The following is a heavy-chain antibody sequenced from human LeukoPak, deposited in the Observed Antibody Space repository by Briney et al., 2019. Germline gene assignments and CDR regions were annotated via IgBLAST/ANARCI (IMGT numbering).Heavy chain of an antibody. CDR2: VDPEDGET. Sequence: VASVRISFKVSGYTFTDYYMHWVPQAPGKGGEWMGLVDPEDGETIYAEKFQGRVTITADTSTDTAYMELSSLRSEDTAVYYCATEGLGSYALYIWGQGTMVTVSS. V-gene: IGHV1-69-2*01. J-gene: IGHJ3*02. CDR1: GYTFTDYY. D-gene: IGHD1-26*01. CDR3: ATEGLGSYALYI.